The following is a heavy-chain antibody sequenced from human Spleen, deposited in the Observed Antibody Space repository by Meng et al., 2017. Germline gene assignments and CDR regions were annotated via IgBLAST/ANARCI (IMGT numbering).Heavy chain of an antibody. V-gene: IGHV4-38-2*02. Sequence: SETLSLTCTVSGYSISSGYYWGWIRQSLGKGLEWIGTMYHSGSPYYNPSLKSRLTISVDTSKNQFSLKLSSVTAADTAVYYCARGIAAAGHFDYWGQGTLVTVSS. CDR3: ARGIAAAGHFDY. CDR1: GYSISSGYY. CDR2: MYHSGSP. D-gene: IGHD6-13*01. J-gene: IGHJ4*02.